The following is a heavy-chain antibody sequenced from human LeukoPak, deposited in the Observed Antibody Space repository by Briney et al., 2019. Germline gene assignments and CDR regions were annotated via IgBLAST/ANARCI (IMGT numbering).Heavy chain of an antibody. CDR2: ISGSGGST. CDR1: GFTFSSYA. Sequence: GGSLRLSCAASGFTFSSYAMSRVRQAPGKGLEWVSAISGSGGSTYYADSVKGRFTISRDNSKNTLYLQMNSLRAEDTAIYYCAKVRDGGLGYWGQGTLVTVSS. J-gene: IGHJ4*02. CDR3: AKVRDGGLGY. V-gene: IGHV3-23*01. D-gene: IGHD5-24*01.